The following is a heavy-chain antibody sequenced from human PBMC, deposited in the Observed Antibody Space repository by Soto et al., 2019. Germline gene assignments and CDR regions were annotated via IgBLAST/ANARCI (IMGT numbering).Heavy chain of an antibody. J-gene: IGHJ5*02. CDR2: VWYDGSNK. Sequence: HPRGSLRLSCAASGFTFSSYGMHWVRQAPGKGLEWVAVVWYDGSNKYYADSVKGRFTISRDNSKNTLYLQMNSLRAEDTAVYYCARGRSAAGFFRPRLDNWFDPWGQGTLVTVSS. CDR3: ARGRSAAGFFRPRLDNWFDP. D-gene: IGHD6-13*01. V-gene: IGHV3-33*01. CDR1: GFTFSSYG.